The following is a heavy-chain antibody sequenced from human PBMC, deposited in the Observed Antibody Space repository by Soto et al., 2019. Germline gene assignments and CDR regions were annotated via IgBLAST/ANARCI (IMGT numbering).Heavy chain of an antibody. J-gene: IGHJ6*02. CDR1: GYTFTSYD. CDR2: MNPNSGNT. CDR3: ARWPDGYYYYGMDV. Sequence: QVQLVQSGAEVKKPGASVKVSCKASGYTFTSYDINWVRQATGQGLEWMGWMNPNSGNTGYAQKFQGRVSMTRNTSISTDYMELSSLRSEDTSVYYCARWPDGYYYYGMDVGGQGTTVTVSS. V-gene: IGHV1-8*01.